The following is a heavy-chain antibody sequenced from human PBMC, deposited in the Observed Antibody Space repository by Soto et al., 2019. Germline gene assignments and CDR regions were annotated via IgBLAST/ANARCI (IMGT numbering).Heavy chain of an antibody. CDR2: IIPIYASP. CDR1: GGTFSSNA. D-gene: IGHD3-9*01. Sequence: QVQLVQSGAEVKKPGSSVKVSCNASGGTFSSNAISWVRQAPGQGLEWMGGIIPIYASPNYAQNFQGRVTVTADKATSTAYLELSRLKFADSAIYYCAVTVTGSRSPLAHWGRGTLVIVSS. J-gene: IGHJ4*02. V-gene: IGHV1-69*06. CDR3: AVTVTGSRSPLAH.